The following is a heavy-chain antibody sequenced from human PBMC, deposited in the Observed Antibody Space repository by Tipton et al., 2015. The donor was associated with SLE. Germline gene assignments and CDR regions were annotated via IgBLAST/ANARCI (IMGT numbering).Heavy chain of an antibody. V-gene: IGHV3-30*18. CDR3: AKEALPTAPY. Sequence: SGFTFSSNDMHWVRQAPGKGLEWVAVISYDGSNKYYADSVKGRFTISRDNSKNTLYLQMNSLRAEDTAVYYCAKEALPTAPYWGQGTLVTVSS. D-gene: IGHD2-2*01. CDR1: GFTFSSND. CDR2: ISYDGSNK. J-gene: IGHJ4*02.